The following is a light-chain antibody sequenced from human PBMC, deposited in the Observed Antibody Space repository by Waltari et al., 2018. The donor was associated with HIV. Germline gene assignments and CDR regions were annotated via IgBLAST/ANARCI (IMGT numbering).Light chain of an antibody. CDR3: QQYYSTPRT. J-gene: IGKJ1*01. Sequence: DIVMTQSPDSLAVSLGERATINCKSSQSVLYSSNNKNYLAWYQQKPGQPPKLLMYWASNRESGVPDRFSGSGSGTDFTLTISSLQAEDVAVYYCQQYYSTPRTFGQGTKVEIK. V-gene: IGKV4-1*01. CDR1: QSVLYSSNNKNY. CDR2: WAS.